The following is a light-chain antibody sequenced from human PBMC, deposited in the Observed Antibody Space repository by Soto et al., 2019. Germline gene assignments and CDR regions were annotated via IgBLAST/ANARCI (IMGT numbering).Light chain of an antibody. J-gene: IGKJ3*01. CDR3: HQYYAWPPIT. Sequence: EIVMTQSPATLSVSPGERATLSCRASLSVSSNLAWYQHKPGQAPRLLIYGASTRATGIPARFNGRGSGTEFTLTLSCLQSEDFAFVFCHQYYAWPPITFGPGTKVDI. CDR1: LSVSSN. CDR2: GAS. V-gene: IGKV3-15*01.